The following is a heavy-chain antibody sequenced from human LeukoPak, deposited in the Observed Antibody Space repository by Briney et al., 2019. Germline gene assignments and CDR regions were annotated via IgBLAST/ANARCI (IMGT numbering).Heavy chain of an antibody. CDR2: ISYDGSNK. Sequence: PGGSLRLSCAASGFTFSSYAMHWVRQAPGRGLEWVAVISYDGSNKYYADSVKGRFTISRDNSKNTLYLQMNSLRAEDTAVYYCARDLSYWGQGTLVTVSS. J-gene: IGHJ4*02. V-gene: IGHV3-30-3*01. CDR3: ARDLSY. CDR1: GFTFSSYA.